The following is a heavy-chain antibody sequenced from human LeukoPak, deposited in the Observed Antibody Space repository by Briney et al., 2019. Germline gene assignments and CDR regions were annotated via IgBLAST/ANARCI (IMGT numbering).Heavy chain of an antibody. CDR1: GFTLSSYA. CDR2: ICGSGGST. CDR3: AKVLGVPAAIWSYFDY. J-gene: IGHJ4*02. Sequence: GGSLRLSCAASGFTLSSYAMSWGRQAPGKGLEWVSAICGSGGSTYSADSVKGRFTISRDDSKNTLYLQMNSLRAEDTAVYYCAKVLGVPAAIWSYFDYWGQGTLVTVSS. D-gene: IGHD2-2*02. V-gene: IGHV3-23*01.